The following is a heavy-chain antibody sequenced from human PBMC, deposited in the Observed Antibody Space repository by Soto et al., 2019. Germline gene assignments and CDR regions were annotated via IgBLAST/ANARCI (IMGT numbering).Heavy chain of an antibody. V-gene: IGHV1-18*01. CDR2: ISAYNGNT. Sequence: QVQLVQSGAEVKKPGASVKVSCKASGYTFTSYGISWVRQAPGQGLEWMGWISAYNGNTKYVQKFQGRVTMTTDTSTSTAYIERRSLRSDATAVYYCARDAAAGLNDYWGQGTLVTVSS. J-gene: IGHJ4*02. CDR3: ARDAAAGLNDY. D-gene: IGHD6-13*01. CDR1: GYTFTSYG.